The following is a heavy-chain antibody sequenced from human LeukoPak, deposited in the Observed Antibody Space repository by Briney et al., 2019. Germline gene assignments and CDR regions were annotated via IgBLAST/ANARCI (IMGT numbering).Heavy chain of an antibody. CDR2: IKQDGSEK. V-gene: IGHV3-7*05. J-gene: IGHJ4*02. Sequence: GGSLRLSCAASGFTFGSYWMSWVRQAPGKGLEWVANIKQDGSEKYYVDSVKGRFTISRDNAKNSLYLQVNSLRPEDTAVYYCARDSGDRGLFDFWGQGTLVTVSS. D-gene: IGHD2-21*02. CDR3: ARDSGDRGLFDF. CDR1: GFTFGSYW.